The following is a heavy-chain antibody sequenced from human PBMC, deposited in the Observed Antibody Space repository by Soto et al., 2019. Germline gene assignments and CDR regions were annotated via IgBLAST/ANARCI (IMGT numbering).Heavy chain of an antibody. CDR2: IFYSGST. V-gene: IGHV4-39*01. D-gene: IGHD5-18*01. Sequence: SETLSLSCSVSGGSISSSAYYWGWIRHPPGKGLEWIGSIFYSGSTYYNPSLKSRVTISVDTSKNQFSLKLSSVTAADTAVYYCACIFSGGYSYGFHRDRLAVCARRTSDL. CDR1: GGSISSSAYY. CDR3: ACIFSGGYSYGFHRDRLAVCARRTSDL. J-gene: IGHJ2*01.